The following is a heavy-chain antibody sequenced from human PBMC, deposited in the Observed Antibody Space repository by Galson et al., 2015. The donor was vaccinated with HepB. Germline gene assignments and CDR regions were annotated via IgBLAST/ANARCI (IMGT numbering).Heavy chain of an antibody. CDR3: ARDLPHSDNDYGDSSYYYYGMDV. D-gene: IGHD4-17*01. Sequence: SLRLSCAASGFTFSSYGMHWVRQAPGKGLGWVAVIWYDGSNKYYADSVKGRFTISRDNSKNTLYLQMNSLRAEDTAVYYCARDLPHSDNDYGDSSYYYYGMDVWGQGTTVTVSS. J-gene: IGHJ6*02. CDR2: IWYDGSNK. V-gene: IGHV3-33*01. CDR1: GFTFSSYG.